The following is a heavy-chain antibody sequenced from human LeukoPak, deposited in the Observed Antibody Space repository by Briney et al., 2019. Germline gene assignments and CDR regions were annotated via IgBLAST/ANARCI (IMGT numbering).Heavy chain of an antibody. Sequence: SVRLFGEASGVGIDSKCRSWLRQSQGKGLEWVANIKQDGSAKYYVASVPGRFTISRDNAKNSLCLQMNSLRAEDTAVYYCASLPIGPYYYGSGSPGDDYWGQGTLVTVSS. CDR1: GVGIDSKC. CDR3: ASLPIGPYYYGSGSPGDDY. J-gene: IGHJ4*02. V-gene: IGHV3-7*01. D-gene: IGHD3-10*01. CDR2: IKQDGSAK.